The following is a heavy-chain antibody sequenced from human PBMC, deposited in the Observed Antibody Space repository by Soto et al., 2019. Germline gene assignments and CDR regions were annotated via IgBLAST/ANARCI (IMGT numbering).Heavy chain of an antibody. V-gene: IGHV3-13*01. J-gene: IGHJ6*02. D-gene: IGHD3-3*01. CDR2: IGTAGDT. Sequence: EVQLVESGGGLVQPGGSLRLSCAASGFTFSSYDMHWVRQATGKGLEWVSAIGTAGDTYYPGSVKGRFTISRENAKNSLYLQMNSLRAEDTAVYYCARAPTDFWSGYYTPIYYAMDVWGQGTTVTVSS. CDR1: GFTFSSYD. CDR3: ARAPTDFWSGYYTPIYYAMDV.